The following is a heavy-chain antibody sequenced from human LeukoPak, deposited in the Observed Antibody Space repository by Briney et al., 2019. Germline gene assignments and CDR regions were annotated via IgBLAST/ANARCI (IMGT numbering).Heavy chain of an antibody. V-gene: IGHV3-66*01. CDR2: IYSGGST. J-gene: IGHJ4*02. D-gene: IGHD6-19*01. CDR3: ARDSGWYSGPYYFDY. CDR1: GFTVSSNY. Sequence: GVSLRLSCAASGFTVSSNYMSWVRQAPGKGLEWVSVIYSGGSTYFADSVKGRFTISRDNFKNTLYLQMNSLRAEDTAVYYCARDSGWYSGPYYFDYWGQGTLVTVSS.